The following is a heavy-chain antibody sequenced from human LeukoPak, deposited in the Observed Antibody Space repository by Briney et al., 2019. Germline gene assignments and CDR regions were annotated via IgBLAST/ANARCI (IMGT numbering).Heavy chain of an antibody. CDR3: ARPAYCGGNCYYFPDY. CDR2: IDSSGTI. J-gene: IGHJ4*02. Sequence: GGTLRLSCAASGFTFSDYFMSWIRQGPGKGLEWVSHIDSSGTIYYADSVKGRATISRDNAKNSLYLQMNSLRAEDTAVYYCARPAYCGGNCYYFPDYWGQGTLVTVSS. V-gene: IGHV3-11*04. D-gene: IGHD2-21*02. CDR1: GFTFSDYF.